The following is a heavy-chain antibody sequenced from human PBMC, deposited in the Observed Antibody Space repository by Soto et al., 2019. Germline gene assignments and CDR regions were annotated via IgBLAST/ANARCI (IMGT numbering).Heavy chain of an antibody. CDR1: GYTFTSYA. V-gene: IGHV1-3*01. D-gene: IGHD4-17*01. CDR2: INAGNGNT. J-gene: IGHJ4*02. CDR3: ARAHDYGDYLSR. Sequence: ASVKVSFKASGYTFTSYAMHWVRQAPGQRLEWMGWINAGNGNTKYSQKFQGRVTITRDTSASTAYMELSSLRSEDTAVYYCARAHDYGDYLSRWGQGTLVTVSS.